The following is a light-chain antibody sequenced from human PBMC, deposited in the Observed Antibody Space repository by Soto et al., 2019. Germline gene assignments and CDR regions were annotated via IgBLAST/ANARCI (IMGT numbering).Light chain of an antibody. CDR1: QDISRW. V-gene: IGKV1D-12*01. J-gene: IGKJ4*01. Sequence: DIQMTQSPFSVSASVGDRVTITCPASQDISRWLAWYQQKPGKAPKLLIYAASSLRSGVPSRFSGSGSGTDFALTIDSLQPEDFASYFCQQANSFPITLGGGTKVEIK. CDR3: QQANSFPIT. CDR2: AAS.